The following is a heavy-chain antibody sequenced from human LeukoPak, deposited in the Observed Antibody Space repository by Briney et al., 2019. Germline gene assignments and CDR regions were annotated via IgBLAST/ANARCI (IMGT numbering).Heavy chain of an antibody. V-gene: IGHV3-23*01. CDR1: GFTFSSYA. CDR2: ISGCGGST. D-gene: IGHD3-3*01. Sequence: GGSLRLFCAAWGFTFSSYAMGWVRGARGGAVECVSAISGCGGSTYYADSVKGRFTISRDNSKNTLYLQMNSLRAEDTAVYYCAKDHPNYDFWSGYPELMDYWGQGTLVTVSS. J-gene: IGHJ4*02. CDR3: AKDHPNYDFWSGYPELMDY.